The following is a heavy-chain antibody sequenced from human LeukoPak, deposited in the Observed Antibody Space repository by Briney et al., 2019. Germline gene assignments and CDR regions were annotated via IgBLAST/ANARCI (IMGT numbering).Heavy chain of an antibody. J-gene: IGHJ6*03. CDR1: GGSISSYY. V-gene: IGHV4-4*07. CDR2: IYTSGST. Sequence: SETLSLTCTVSGGSISSYYWSWIRQPAGKGLEWIGRIYTSGSTNYNPSLKSRVTMSVDTSKNQFSLKLSSVTAADTAVYYCGRERVDGYYLYYMDVWGKGTTVNISS. D-gene: IGHD6-19*01. CDR3: GRERVDGYYLYYMDV.